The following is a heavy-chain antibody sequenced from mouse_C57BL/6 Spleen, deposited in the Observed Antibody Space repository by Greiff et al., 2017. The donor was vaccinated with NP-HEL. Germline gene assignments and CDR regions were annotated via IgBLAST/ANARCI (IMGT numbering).Heavy chain of an antibody. Sequence: QVTLKVSGPGLVAPSQSLSITCTVSGFSLTSYGVDWVRQPPGKGLEWLGVIWGGGSTNYNSALMSRMSISKDNSKSQVFLKMNSLQTDDTAMYYWDKITSSEYGSSYDAKDYWGQGTSVTVSS. V-gene: IGHV2-9*01. CDR3: DKITSSEYGSSYDAKDY. J-gene: IGHJ4*01. CDR2: IWGGGST. CDR1: GFSLTSYG. D-gene: IGHD1-1*01.